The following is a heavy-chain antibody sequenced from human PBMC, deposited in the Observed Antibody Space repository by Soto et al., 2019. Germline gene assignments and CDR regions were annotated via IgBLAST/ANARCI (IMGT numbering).Heavy chain of an antibody. CDR3: ARDRLSITIFGVDYYGMDV. D-gene: IGHD3-3*01. Sequence: SETLSLTCAVYGGSFSGYYWSWIRQPPGKGLEWIGEINHSGSTNYNPSLKSRVTISADTSKNQFSLKLSSVTAADTAVYYCARDRLSITIFGVDYYGMDVWGQGTTVTVSS. V-gene: IGHV4-34*01. CDR2: INHSGST. CDR1: GGSFSGYY. J-gene: IGHJ6*02.